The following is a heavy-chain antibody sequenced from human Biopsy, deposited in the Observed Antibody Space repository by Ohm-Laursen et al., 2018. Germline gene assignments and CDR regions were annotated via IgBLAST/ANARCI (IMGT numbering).Heavy chain of an antibody. CDR1: GFTFSGYA. V-gene: IGHV3-23*01. CDR2: VTGSGRST. Sequence: GSLRLSCAASGFTFSGYAMSWVRQGPEKGLEWVSVVTGSGRSTYYTDSVKGRFSISRDNSKNTLYLQMNSLTVDDTAVYYCARDERWGQGTLVTVSS. J-gene: IGHJ4*02. CDR3: ARDER. D-gene: IGHD5-24*01.